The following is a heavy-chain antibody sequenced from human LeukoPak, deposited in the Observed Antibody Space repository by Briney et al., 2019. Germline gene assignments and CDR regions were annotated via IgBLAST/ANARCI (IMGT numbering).Heavy chain of an antibody. CDR3: TKDSISGWYASGY. V-gene: IGHV3-66*01. CDR2: IYSGGST. Sequence: GGSLRLSCAASGFTVSSNYMSWVRQAPGKGLEWVSVIYSGGSTHYVDSVKGRFTISRDNSKNTLYLQMNSLRAEDTAVYYCTKDSISGWYASGYWGQGTLVTVSS. CDR1: GFTVSSNY. D-gene: IGHD6-19*01. J-gene: IGHJ4*02.